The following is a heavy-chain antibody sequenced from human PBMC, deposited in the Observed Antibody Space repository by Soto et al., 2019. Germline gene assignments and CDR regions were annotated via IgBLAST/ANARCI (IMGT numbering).Heavy chain of an antibody. Sequence: EAQVLESGGGLVQPGGSLRLSCLASGFTFSTYLMGWVRQAPGKGLEWVSGISGAGGSTSYADSVKSRFIISRDNSKNTLYLQMNSLRAEDTAVYYCTKGWGDYWGQGTLVTVSS. CDR1: GFTFSTYL. J-gene: IGHJ4*02. V-gene: IGHV3-23*01. D-gene: IGHD3-16*01. CDR3: TKGWGDY. CDR2: ISGAGGST.